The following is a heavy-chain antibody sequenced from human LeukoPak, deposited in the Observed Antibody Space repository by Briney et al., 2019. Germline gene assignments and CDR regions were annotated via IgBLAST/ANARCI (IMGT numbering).Heavy chain of an antibody. J-gene: IGHJ4*02. V-gene: IGHV3-30*04. D-gene: IGHD6-13*01. Sequence: GRSLRLSCAASGFTFSSYAMHWVRQAPGKGLEWVAVISFVGSNKYYADSVKGRFTISRDNSKNTLYLQMNSLRAEDTAVYYCAKERDSWYYFDYWGQGTLVTVSS. CDR3: AKERDSWYYFDY. CDR2: ISFVGSNK. CDR1: GFTFSSYA.